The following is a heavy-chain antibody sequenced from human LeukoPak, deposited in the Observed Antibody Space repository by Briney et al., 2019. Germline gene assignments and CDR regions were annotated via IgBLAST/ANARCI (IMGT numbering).Heavy chain of an antibody. J-gene: IGHJ6*02. Sequence: GGSLRLSCAASGFTFDEYAIHWVRQAPGKGLEWVSGISWNSGIIGYADSVKGRFTISRDNAKNSLYLQMNSLRAEDTALYYCAKDKSHSSWTSRYYYYALDVWGQGTTVTVSS. CDR2: ISWNSGII. CDR3: AKDKSHSSWTSRYYYYALDV. CDR1: GFTFDEYA. V-gene: IGHV3-9*01. D-gene: IGHD6-19*01.